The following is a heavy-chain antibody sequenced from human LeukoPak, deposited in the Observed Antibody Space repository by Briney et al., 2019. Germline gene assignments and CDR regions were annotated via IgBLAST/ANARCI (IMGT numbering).Heavy chain of an antibody. D-gene: IGHD6-19*01. V-gene: IGHV3-23*01. CDR1: GFSFRDYA. CDR2: VSGGAEAT. J-gene: IGHJ4*02. CDR3: AKDTPLTAYTSGWSNNCFDY. Sequence: DPGGSLRLSCAASGFSFRDYAMTWVRQAPGKGLEWVSTVSGGAEATYYADSVKGRFALSRDNSKSALYLQMYSLRAEDTAIYYCAKDTPLTAYTSGWSNNCFDYWGQGTLVTVSS.